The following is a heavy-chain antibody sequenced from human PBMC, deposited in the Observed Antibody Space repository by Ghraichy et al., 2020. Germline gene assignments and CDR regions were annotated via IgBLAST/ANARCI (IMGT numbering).Heavy chain of an antibody. CDR2: IIGNGGNI. CDR1: GFTFSSYT. D-gene: IGHD3-10*01. CDR3: AKEGLYGPRAYDVYVLDY. J-gene: IGHJ4*02. Sequence: GGSLRLSCAASGFTFSSYTMSWVRQAPGKGLEYVSAIIGNGGNIYYADSVKGRFTISRDNSKNTLYIQMNSMRAEDTAVYYCAKEGLYGPRAYDVYVLDYSGQPTPATVPS. V-gene: IGHV3-23*01.